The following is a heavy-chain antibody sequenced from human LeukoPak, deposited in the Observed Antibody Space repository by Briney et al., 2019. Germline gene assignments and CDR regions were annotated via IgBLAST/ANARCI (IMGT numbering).Heavy chain of an antibody. CDR2: ISAYNDNT. D-gene: IGHD1-26*01. CDR1: GYTFTSNG. CDR3: ASIGGANSAVDC. V-gene: IGHV1-18*01. J-gene: IGHJ4*02. Sequence: ASLPVSCKASGYTFTSNGISWLRHAPGQGLEWMGWISAYNDNTNYSQQLLERVTMTADTSTNTAYMEQRSLRSGDTAVYYCASIGGANSAVDCWGQGTLVTVSS.